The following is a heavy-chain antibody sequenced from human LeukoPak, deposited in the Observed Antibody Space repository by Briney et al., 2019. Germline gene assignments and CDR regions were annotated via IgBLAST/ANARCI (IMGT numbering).Heavy chain of an antibody. CDR3: ARDGRVWYYYGSGSYYPFDY. Sequence: SETLSLTCAVYGGSFSDYYWSWIRQPPGKGLERIGEINHSGSTNYNPSLKSRVTISVDTSKNQFSLKLSSVTAADTAVYYCARDGRVWYYYGSGSYYPFDYWGQGTLVTVSS. CDR2: INHSGST. V-gene: IGHV4-34*01. CDR1: GGSFSDYY. D-gene: IGHD3-10*01. J-gene: IGHJ4*02.